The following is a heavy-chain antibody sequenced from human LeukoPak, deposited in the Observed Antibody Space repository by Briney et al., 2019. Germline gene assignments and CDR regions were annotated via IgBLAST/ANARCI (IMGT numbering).Heavy chain of an antibody. CDR1: GFTFSNFA. CDR2: VSGGGGST. D-gene: IGHD6-13*01. CDR3: AKDWSTYSNTYYFDS. V-gene: IGHV3-23*01. Sequence: GALRLSCAASGFTFSNFAMNWVRQAPGKGLEWVSVVSGGGGSTYYAASVKGRFTISRDNSKNTVFLQMNSLRVEDTALYYCAKDWSTYSNTYYFDSWGQGTLVTVSS. J-gene: IGHJ4*02.